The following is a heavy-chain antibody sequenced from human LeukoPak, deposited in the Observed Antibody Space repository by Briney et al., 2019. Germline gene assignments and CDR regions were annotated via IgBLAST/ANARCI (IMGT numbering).Heavy chain of an antibody. CDR2: IYYSGST. CDR1: GGSISSYY. J-gene: IGHJ6*02. CDR3: ARVGRFGEFYYYGMDV. Sequence: SETLSLTCTVSGGSISSYYWSWIRQPPGKGLEWIGYIYYSGSTYYNPSLKSRVTISVDTSKNQFSLKLSSVTAADTAVYYCARVGRFGEFYYYGMDVWGQGTTVTVSS. D-gene: IGHD3-10*01. V-gene: IGHV4-30-4*08.